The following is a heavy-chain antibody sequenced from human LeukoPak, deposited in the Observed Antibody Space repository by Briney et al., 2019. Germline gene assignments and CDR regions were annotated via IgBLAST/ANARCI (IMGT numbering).Heavy chain of an antibody. D-gene: IGHD6-6*01. CDR1: GFTFSSYG. Sequence: GGSLRLSCAASGFTFSSYGMHWVRQAPGKGLEWVALISNDGSKKYYEDSVKGRCTISRDNSRNTLYLQMNSLRVEDTAVYYCAKGIGSSPRYGMDVWGQGTTVAVSS. J-gene: IGHJ6*02. CDR2: ISNDGSKK. V-gene: IGHV3-30*18. CDR3: AKGIGSSPRYGMDV.